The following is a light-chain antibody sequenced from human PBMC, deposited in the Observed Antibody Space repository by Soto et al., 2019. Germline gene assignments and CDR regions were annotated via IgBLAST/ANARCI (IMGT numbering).Light chain of an antibody. CDR1: QSVSGNS. CDR3: QQYVNSPPT. V-gene: IGKV3-20*01. Sequence: EIVLTQSPGTLSLSPGESATLSCRASQSVSGNSLAWYQQRPGQAPRLLIYGASSRATGIPDRFSGSGSGTDFTLTISSLEPEDFAVFYCQQYVNSPPTFGQGTKVEIK. CDR2: GAS. J-gene: IGKJ1*01.